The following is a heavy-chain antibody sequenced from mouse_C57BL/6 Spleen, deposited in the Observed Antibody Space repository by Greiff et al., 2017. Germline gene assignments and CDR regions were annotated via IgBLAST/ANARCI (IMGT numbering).Heavy chain of an antibody. CDR1: GFTFSDYG. Sequence: EVMLVESGGGLVKPGGSLKLSCAASGFTFSDYGMHWVRQAPEKGLEWVAYISSGSSTIYYADTVKGRFTISRDNAKNTLFLQMTSLRSEDTAMYYCARPYYYGPAWFAYWGQGTLVTVSA. V-gene: IGHV5-17*01. CDR2: ISSGSSTI. D-gene: IGHD1-1*01. J-gene: IGHJ3*01. CDR3: ARPYYYGPAWFAY.